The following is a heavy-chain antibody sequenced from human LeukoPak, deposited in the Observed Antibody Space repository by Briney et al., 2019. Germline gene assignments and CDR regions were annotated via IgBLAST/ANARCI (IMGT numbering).Heavy chain of an antibody. CDR2: INTNTGSP. D-gene: IGHD3-22*01. CDR3: VRGIDTTGYFNY. CDR1: GYTFTTYP. J-gene: IGHJ4*02. Sequence: ASVKVSCKASGYTFTTYPLNWVRQAPGQGLEWMGWINTNTGSPTYAQGLAGRFVFSLNTSVSTAFLQISSLKAEDSALYYCVRGIDTTGYFNYWGQGTLVTVSS. V-gene: IGHV7-4-1*02.